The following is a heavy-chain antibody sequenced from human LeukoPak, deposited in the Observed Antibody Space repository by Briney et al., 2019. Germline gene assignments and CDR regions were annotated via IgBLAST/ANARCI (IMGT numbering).Heavy chain of an antibody. CDR3: ARGLGDSGGYYYSDN. J-gene: IGHJ4*02. CDR1: GGTFSTYA. D-gene: IGHD3-22*01. Sequence: SVKVSCKTSGGTFSTYAISWVRQAPGQGLEWMGGIIPIFGTGNYAQKFQGRVTITADESTSTAYMELSSLRSEDTAVYYCARGLGDSGGYYYSDNWGEGTLVTVSS. V-gene: IGHV1-69*01. CDR2: IIPIFGTG.